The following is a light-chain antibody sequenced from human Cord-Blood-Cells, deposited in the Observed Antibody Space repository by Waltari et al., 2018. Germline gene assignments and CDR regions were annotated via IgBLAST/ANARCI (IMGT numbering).Light chain of an antibody. CDR2: DVS. Sequence: QSALTQPASVSGSPAHSIPISCPRTSSAVGGSHYVSWYQQHPGKAPNLMIYDVSNRPAGVSNRFSGSKSGNTASLTISGLQAEDEADYYCSAYTSRSTLVFGTGTKVTVL. V-gene: IGLV2-14*01. J-gene: IGLJ1*01. CDR3: SAYTSRSTLV. CDR1: SSAVGGSHY.